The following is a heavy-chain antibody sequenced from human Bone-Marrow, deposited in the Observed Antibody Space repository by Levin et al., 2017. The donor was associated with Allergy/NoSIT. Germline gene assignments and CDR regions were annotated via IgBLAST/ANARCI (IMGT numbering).Heavy chain of an antibody. CDR1: GFTFSSYW. Sequence: AGGSLRLSCAASGFTFSSYWMSWVRQAPGKGLEWVANIKQDGSEKHYVDSVKGRFTISRDNAKNSLYLQLDSLRAEDTAVYYCARDLWGSGGDGVNLPNYWGQGTLVTVSS. CDR3: ARDLWGSGGDGVNLPNY. J-gene: IGHJ4*02. V-gene: IGHV3-7*01. CDR2: IKQDGSEK. D-gene: IGHD5-24*01.